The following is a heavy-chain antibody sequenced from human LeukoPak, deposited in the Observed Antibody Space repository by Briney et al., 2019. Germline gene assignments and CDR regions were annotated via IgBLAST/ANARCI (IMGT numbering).Heavy chain of an antibody. Sequence: SETLSLTCTVSGGSISSYYWSWLRQPPGKGLEWLGYIYYSGSTNYNPSLKSRVTISVDTSKNQSSLKLSSVTAADTAVYYCARGDSGWYILDYWGQGTLVTVSS. J-gene: IGHJ4*02. CDR3: ARGDSGWYILDY. D-gene: IGHD6-19*01. CDR2: IYYSGST. V-gene: IGHV4-59*01. CDR1: GGSISSYY.